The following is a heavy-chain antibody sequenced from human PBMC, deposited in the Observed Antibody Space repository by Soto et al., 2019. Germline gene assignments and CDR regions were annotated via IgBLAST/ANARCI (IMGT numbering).Heavy chain of an antibody. J-gene: IGHJ3*02. CDR3: ARMYSSGYDAFDI. D-gene: IGHD6-19*01. V-gene: IGHV4-39*01. Sequence: PQLQGSGPGPGEPSETPSPTCPVSGGSISSSSYYWGWIRQPPGKGLEWIGSIYYSGSTYYNPSLKCRVTISVDTSKNQFSLKLSSVTAADTAVYYCARMYSSGYDAFDIWGQGTKVTV. CDR2: IYYSGST. CDR1: GGSISSSSYY.